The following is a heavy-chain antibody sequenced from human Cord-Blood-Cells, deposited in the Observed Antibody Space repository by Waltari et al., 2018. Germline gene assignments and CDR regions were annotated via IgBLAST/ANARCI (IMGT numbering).Heavy chain of an antibody. CDR2: MNPNSGNT. J-gene: IGHJ6*02. V-gene: IGHV1-8*01. D-gene: IGHD6-13*01. Sequence: QVQLVQSGAEVKKPGASVKVSCKASGYTFTSYDITWVRQATGQGLEWMGWMNPNSGNTGYAQKFQGRVTMTRNTSISTAYMELSSLRSEDTAVYYCARVFSSSWYYYYYGMDVWGQGTTVTVSS. CDR1: GYTFTSYD. CDR3: ARVFSSSWYYYYYGMDV.